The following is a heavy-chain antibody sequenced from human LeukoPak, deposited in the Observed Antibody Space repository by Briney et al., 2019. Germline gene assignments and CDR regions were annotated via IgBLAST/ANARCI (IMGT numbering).Heavy chain of an antibody. CDR2: ISAYNGNT. CDR3: ARDGSSSWYVDYYYGMDV. Sequence: GASVKVSCKASGYTFTSYGISWVRQAPGQGLECMGWISAYNGNTNYAQKLQGRVTMTTDTSTSTAYMELRSLRSDDTAVYYCARDGSSSWYVDYYYGMDVWGQGTTVTVSS. CDR1: GYTFTSYG. V-gene: IGHV1-18*01. J-gene: IGHJ6*02. D-gene: IGHD6-13*01.